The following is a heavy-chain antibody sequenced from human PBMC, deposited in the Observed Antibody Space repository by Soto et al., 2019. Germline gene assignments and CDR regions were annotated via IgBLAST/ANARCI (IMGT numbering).Heavy chain of an antibody. CDR2: INPNSGDT. Sequence: ASVKVSCKASGYIFTGYHIHWVRQAPGRGLEWMGWINPNSGDTEYAQNFQGRVAMTRDTSFNLVYMEMSGLMSDDTAVYYCARDARGTRGFDEMDIWGQGTTVTVSS. V-gene: IGHV1-2*02. J-gene: IGHJ6*02. CDR3: ARDARGTRGFDEMDI. D-gene: IGHD3-9*01. CDR1: GYIFTGYH.